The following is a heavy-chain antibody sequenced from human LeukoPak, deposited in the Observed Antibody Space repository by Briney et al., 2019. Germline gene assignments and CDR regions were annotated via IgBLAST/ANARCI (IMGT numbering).Heavy chain of an antibody. CDR3: ARHEDAYCSSTSCYGN. CDR2: IYYSGST. Sequence: SETLSLTCTVSGAPISSYYWSWIRQTPGKGLEWIGYIYYSGSTNYNPPLKSRVTISVDPSNNRFSLKLSSVTAADTAVYYCARHEDAYCSSTSCYGNWGQGTLVTVSS. CDR1: GAPISSYY. J-gene: IGHJ4*02. V-gene: IGHV4-59*08. D-gene: IGHD2-2*01.